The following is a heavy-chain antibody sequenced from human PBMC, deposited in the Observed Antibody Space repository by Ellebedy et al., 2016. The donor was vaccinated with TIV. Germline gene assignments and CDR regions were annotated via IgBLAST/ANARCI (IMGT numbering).Heavy chain of an antibody. CDR1: GYSFTSYW. CDR3: ARHELGYCSSTSCYVD. V-gene: IGHV5-10-1*01. D-gene: IGHD2-2*01. J-gene: IGHJ4*02. Sequence: GESLKISXKGSGYSFTSYWISWVRQMPGKGLEWMGRIDPSDSYTNYSPSFQGHVTISADKSISTAYLQWSSLKASDTAMYYCARHELGYCSSTSCYVDWGQGTLVTVSS. CDR2: IDPSDSYT.